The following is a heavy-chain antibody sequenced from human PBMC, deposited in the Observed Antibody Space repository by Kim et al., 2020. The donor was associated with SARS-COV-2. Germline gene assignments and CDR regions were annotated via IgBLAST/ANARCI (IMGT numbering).Heavy chain of an antibody. J-gene: IGHJ6*02. D-gene: IGHD2-2*01. Sequence: LKSRVTISEDRSKNQFSLKLGSVTAADTAVYYCARYCSSTSCPSHGMDVWGQGTTVTVSS. CDR3: ARYCSSTSCPSHGMDV. V-gene: IGHV4-30-2*01.